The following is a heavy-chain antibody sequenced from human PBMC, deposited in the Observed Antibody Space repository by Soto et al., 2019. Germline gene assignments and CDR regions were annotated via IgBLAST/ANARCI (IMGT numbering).Heavy chain of an antibody. V-gene: IGHV1-3*01. CDR1: GYTFTSYA. J-gene: IGHJ6*02. CDR3: ARRGYGMDV. Sequence: QVQLVQSGAEVKKPGASVKVSCKASGYTFTSYAMHWVRQAPGQRLEWMGWINAGNGNTKYSQKFQGRVTITRDTSPSTAYMELSSLRSEDTAVYYCARRGYGMDVWGQGTTVTVSS. CDR2: INAGNGNT.